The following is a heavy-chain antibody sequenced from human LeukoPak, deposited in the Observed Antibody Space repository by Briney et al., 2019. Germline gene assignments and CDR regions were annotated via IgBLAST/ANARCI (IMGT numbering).Heavy chain of an antibody. D-gene: IGHD5-18*01. J-gene: IGHJ5*02. CDR2: INHSGST. Sequence: SETLSLTCAVYGGSFSGYYWSWIRQPPGKGLEWIGEINHSGSTNYNPSLKSRVTISVDTSKNQFSLKLSSVTAADTAVYYCARAGVGGYSYRHGRFDPWGQGTLVTVSS. CDR1: GGSFSGYY. V-gene: IGHV4-34*01. CDR3: ARAGVGGYSYRHGRFDP.